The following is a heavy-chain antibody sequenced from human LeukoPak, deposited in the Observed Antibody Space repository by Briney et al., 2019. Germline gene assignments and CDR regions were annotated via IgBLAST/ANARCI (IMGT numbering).Heavy chain of an antibody. Sequence: SQTLSLTCAISGDSISSNTADWNWITQSPPRGLEWLSKTYYRSKWYNDDALQVKGRVTIKPDTSKNQFSLQLNSVTPEDTAVYYCAREDYYDSSGYLTYWGQGTLVTVSS. CDR3: AREDYYDSSGYLTY. CDR1: GDSISSNTAD. D-gene: IGHD3-22*01. CDR2: TYYRSKWYN. J-gene: IGHJ4*02. V-gene: IGHV6-1*01.